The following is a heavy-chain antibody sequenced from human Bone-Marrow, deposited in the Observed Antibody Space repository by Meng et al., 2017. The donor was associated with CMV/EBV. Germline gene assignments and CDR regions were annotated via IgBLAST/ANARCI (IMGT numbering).Heavy chain of an antibody. CDR1: GGSISSSSYY. D-gene: IGHD2-2*02. CDR3: ARDGGVYCSSTSCYNSHNYYYGMDV. Sequence: SETLSLTCTVSGGSISSSSYYWGWIRQPPGKGLEWIGSIYYSGSTYYNPSLKSRVTISVDTSKNQFSLKLSSVTAADTAVYYCARDGGVYCSSTSCYNSHNYYYGMDVWGQGTTDTVSS. J-gene: IGHJ6*02. V-gene: IGHV4-39*07. CDR2: IYYSGST.